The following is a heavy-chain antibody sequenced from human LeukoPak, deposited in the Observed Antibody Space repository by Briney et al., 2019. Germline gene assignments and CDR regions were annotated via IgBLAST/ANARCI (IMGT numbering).Heavy chain of an antibody. CDR2: ISDDGSRQ. V-gene: IGHV3-30*15. J-gene: IGHJ4*02. Sequence: TGRSLRLSCAPSGFTFRSYAMRWVRHAPGKGPEWVAVISDDGSRQHYADFLEGRFILSRDNSKNTVSLQMSSLTSEDTAVNFCVREQPGDGWSGFDYWGQGTLVTVSS. CDR1: GFTFRSYA. D-gene: IGHD6-19*01. CDR3: VREQPGDGWSGFDY.